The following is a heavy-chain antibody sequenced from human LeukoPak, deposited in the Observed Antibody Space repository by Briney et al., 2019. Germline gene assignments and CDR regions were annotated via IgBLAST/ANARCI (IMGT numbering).Heavy chain of an antibody. CDR3: ATVVVRKPSYGSVN. D-gene: IGHD3-10*01. V-gene: IGHV1-24*01. CDR2: FDPEDGET. Sequence: ASVKVSCKVSGYTLTELSMHWVRQARGKGLEWMGGFDPEDGETIYAPKFQGRLTMPEDTSTDTAYKELSSLRSEHMAVYYCATVVVRKPSYGSVNWGQGNLVTVSS. CDR1: GYTLTELS. J-gene: IGHJ4*02.